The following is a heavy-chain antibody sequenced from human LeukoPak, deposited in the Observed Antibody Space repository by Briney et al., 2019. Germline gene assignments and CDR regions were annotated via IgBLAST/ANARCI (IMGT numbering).Heavy chain of an antibody. CDR3: ATAGHLMVYAINLLHS. J-gene: IGHJ4*02. D-gene: IGHD2-8*01. Sequence: SVKVSCKASGGTFSSYAISWVRQAPGQGLEWMGGIIPIFGTANYAQKFQGRVTITADESTSTAYMELSSLRSEDTAVYYCATAGHLMVYAINLLHSWGQGTLVTVSS. CDR2: IIPIFGTA. CDR1: GGTFSSYA. V-gene: IGHV1-69*13.